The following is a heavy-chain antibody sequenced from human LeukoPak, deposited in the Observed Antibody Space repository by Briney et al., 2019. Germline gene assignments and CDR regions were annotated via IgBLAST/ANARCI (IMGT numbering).Heavy chain of an antibody. CDR2: IYYSGST. V-gene: IGHV4-59*08. CDR1: GGFISRDS. D-gene: IGHD6-13*01. CDR3: ARLSSSWYHPIDEYYFDY. J-gene: IGHJ4*02. Sequence: PSETLSLTCTVSGGFISRDSWSWIRQPPGKGLEWIGYIYYSGSTNYNPSLKSRVTISVDTSKNQFSLKLSSVTAADTAVYYCARLSSSWYHPIDEYYFDYWGQGTLVTVSS.